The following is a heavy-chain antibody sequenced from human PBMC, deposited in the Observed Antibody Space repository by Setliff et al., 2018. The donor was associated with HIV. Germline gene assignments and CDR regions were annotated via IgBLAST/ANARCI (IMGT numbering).Heavy chain of an antibody. D-gene: IGHD3-10*01. Sequence: NPSETLSLTCTVSGGSISSGTYYWSWIRQPAGKALEWIGRIYTSGSTNYNPSLKSRVTISVDTSKNQFSLRLSSVTAADAAAYYCARESYFYYFDYWGQGTLVTVSS. J-gene: IGHJ4*02. CDR3: ARESYFYYFDY. V-gene: IGHV4-61*02. CDR2: IYTSGST. CDR1: GGSISSGTYY.